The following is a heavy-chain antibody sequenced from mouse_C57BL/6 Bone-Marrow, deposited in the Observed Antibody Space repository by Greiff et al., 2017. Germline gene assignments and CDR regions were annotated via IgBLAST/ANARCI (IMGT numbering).Heavy chain of an antibody. Sequence: EVQLQQSGAELVRPGSSVKMSCKTSGYTFTSYGINWVKQRPGQGLEWIGYIYSGKGYTEYNEKFKGKATLTSDTTSSTAYMQLSSLTSEDSAIYFCARLDYWGQGTTLTVSS. CDR3: ARLDY. CDR2: IYSGKGYT. V-gene: IGHV1-58*01. J-gene: IGHJ2*01. CDR1: GYTFTSYG.